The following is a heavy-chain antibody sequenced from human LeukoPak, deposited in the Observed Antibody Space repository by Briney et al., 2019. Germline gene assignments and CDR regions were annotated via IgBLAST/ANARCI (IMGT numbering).Heavy chain of an antibody. V-gene: IGHV3-33*01. Sequence: GGSLRLSCAASGFTFSSYGMPWVRQAPGKGLEWVAVIWYDGSNKYYADSVKGRFTISRDNSKNTLYLQMNSLRAEDTAVYYCAGGSDYYDSSGPLDIWGQGTMVTVSS. CDR1: GFTFSSYG. CDR3: AGGSDYYDSSGPLDI. CDR2: IWYDGSNK. D-gene: IGHD3-22*01. J-gene: IGHJ3*02.